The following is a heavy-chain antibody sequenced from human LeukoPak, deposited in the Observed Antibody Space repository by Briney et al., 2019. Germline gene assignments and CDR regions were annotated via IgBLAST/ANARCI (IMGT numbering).Heavy chain of an antibody. CDR2: ISANGGFI. CDR1: GFNFDEYA. Sequence: GGSLRLSCAVTGFNFDEYAIHSVRQGPGKGLEWVAGISANGGFISYGESVKGRFTISRDNPRNSVFLQMNFFRAEVMAMYFCTTEVQRWHSYFYRPSYALDIWGQGTMVSVSS. J-gene: IGHJ3*02. CDR3: TTEVQRWHSYFYRPSYALDI. D-gene: IGHD3-22*01. V-gene: IGHV3-9*03.